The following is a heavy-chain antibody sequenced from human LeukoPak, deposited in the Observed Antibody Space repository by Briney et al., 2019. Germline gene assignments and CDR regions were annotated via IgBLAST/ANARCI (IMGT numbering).Heavy chain of an antibody. CDR1: GGSFTDYY. V-gene: IGHV4-34*01. Sequence: SETLSLTCAVYGGSFTDYYWSWIRQSPGKGLEWLGEINHSGNSNYNPSLRSRVTISIDASKNQFSLMLNSVTAADTAVFYCARGVWYGSGTSFDSWGQGTLVTVSS. D-gene: IGHD3-10*01. CDR2: INHSGNS. J-gene: IGHJ4*02. CDR3: ARGVWYGSGTSFDS.